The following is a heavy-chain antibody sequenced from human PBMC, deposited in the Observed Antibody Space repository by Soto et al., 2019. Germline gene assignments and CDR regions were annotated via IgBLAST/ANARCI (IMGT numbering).Heavy chain of an antibody. V-gene: IGHV3-21*01. D-gene: IGHD4-17*01. CDR3: ARNIVGTTVPTYFQH. CDR1: GFTFSSYS. CDR2: ISSSSSYI. Sequence: EVQLVESGGGLVKPGGSLRLSCAASGFTFSSYSMNWVRQAPGKGLEWVSSISSSSSYIYYADSVKGRFTISRDNAKNSLYLQMNSLRAEDTAVYYCARNIVGTTVPTYFQHWGQGTLVTVSS. J-gene: IGHJ1*01.